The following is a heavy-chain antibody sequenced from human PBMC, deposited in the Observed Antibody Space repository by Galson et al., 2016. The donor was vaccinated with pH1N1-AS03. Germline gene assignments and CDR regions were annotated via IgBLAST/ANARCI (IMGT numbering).Heavy chain of an antibody. J-gene: IGHJ4*02. CDR2: ISGNGGTT. D-gene: IGHD6-13*01. Sequence: SLRLSCAASGFSFSSYAMSWVRQAPGKGLDWVSTISGNGGTTYHADSVKGRFTISRDNAKNSLYLQMNSLRADDTAVYYCARAIGAAGSAWGQGTLVTVSS. CDR1: GFSFSSYA. CDR3: ARAIGAAGSA. V-gene: IGHV3-23*01.